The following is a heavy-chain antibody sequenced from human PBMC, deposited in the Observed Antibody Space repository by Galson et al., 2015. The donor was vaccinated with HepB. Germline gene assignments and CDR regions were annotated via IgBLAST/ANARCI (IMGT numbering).Heavy chain of an antibody. CDR1: GFPFSSYS. J-gene: IGHJ4*02. Sequence: SLRLSCAASGFPFSSYSLHWVRQAPGKGLEWVAVISVDGFNESYAHSVKDRFTISRDDSKKTLSLQMTSLKPEDTAVYFCARGGSGTKLDYWGQGTLVTVSS. D-gene: IGHD3-16*01. CDR3: ARGGSGTKLDY. V-gene: IGHV3-30*14. CDR2: ISVDGFNE.